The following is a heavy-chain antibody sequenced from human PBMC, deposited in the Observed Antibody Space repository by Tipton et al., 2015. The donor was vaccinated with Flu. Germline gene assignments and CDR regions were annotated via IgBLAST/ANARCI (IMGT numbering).Heavy chain of an antibody. J-gene: IGHJ4*02. CDR1: GFTFSDYY. Sequence: SLRLSCAASGFTFSDYYMSWIRQAPGKGLEWVSYISSSGSTRYYADSVKGRFTISRDNAKNSLYLQMNSLRAEDTAVYYCAGREEGWDANGFWGQGTLVTVSS. CDR2: ISSSGSTR. CDR3: AGREEGWDANGF. D-gene: IGHD5-24*01. V-gene: IGHV3-11*01.